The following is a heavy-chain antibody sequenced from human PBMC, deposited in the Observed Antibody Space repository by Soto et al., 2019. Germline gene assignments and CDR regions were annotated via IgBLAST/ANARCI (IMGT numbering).Heavy chain of an antibody. CDR3: TTHEEGAPWAGGFDS. Sequence: GSLRLSCAASGFRFRTRAMSWVRQAPGKGLEWVASIRPGGDSTYYADSVKGRFAVSRDNSNVTLYLQMDSLRVEDTAIYYCTTHEEGAPWAGGFDSWGQGTLVTVS. CDR1: GFRFRTRA. CDR2: IRPGGDST. V-gene: IGHV3-23*01. J-gene: IGHJ5*01. D-gene: IGHD1-26*01.